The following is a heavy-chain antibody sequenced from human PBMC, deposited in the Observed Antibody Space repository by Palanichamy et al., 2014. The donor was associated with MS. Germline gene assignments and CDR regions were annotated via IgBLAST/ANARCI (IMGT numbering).Heavy chain of an antibody. J-gene: IGHJ6*03. CDR2: MNPNSGHT. D-gene: IGHD2-2*01. Sequence: QVQLVQSGAEVKKPGASVKVSCKASGYIFTNYDINWVRQATGQGLEWMGWMNPNSGHTGHAQKFQGRVTITRNISMNTVYLELSSLRSEDTAVYFCARDRPGPYYMDVWGKGTTVTVSS. V-gene: IGHV1-8*01. CDR1: GYIFTNYD. CDR3: ARDRPGPYYMDV.